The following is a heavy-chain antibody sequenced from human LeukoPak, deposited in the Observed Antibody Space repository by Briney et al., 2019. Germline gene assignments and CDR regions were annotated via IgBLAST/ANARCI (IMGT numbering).Heavy chain of an antibody. CDR3: ARAEWELLRPFDY. CDR2: INLNSGGT. CDR1: GYIFTAYY. J-gene: IGHJ4*02. V-gene: IGHV1-2*02. Sequence: ASVKVSCKASGYIFTAYYMYWVRQAPGQGLEWMGWINLNSGGTNYAQKFQGRVTITRDTSASTAYMELSSLRSEDTAVYYCARAEWELLRPFDYWGQGTLVTVSS. D-gene: IGHD1-26*01.